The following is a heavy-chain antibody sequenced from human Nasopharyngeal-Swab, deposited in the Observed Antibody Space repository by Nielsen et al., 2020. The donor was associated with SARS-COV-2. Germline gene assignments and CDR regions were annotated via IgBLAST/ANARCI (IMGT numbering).Heavy chain of an antibody. CDR1: GFSFSNYG. D-gene: IGHD3-10*01. CDR2: ISYDGGDK. CDR3: AKERFYSGSGRYPRDFDY. J-gene: IGHJ4*02. V-gene: IGHV3-30*18. Sequence: SLKISCVGSGFSFSNYGMHWVRQAPGKGLEWVAIISYDGGDKHYADSVKGRFTISKDNSKNTLFLEMSSLRTEDTAVYYCAKERFYSGSGRYPRDFDYWGQGTLVTVSS.